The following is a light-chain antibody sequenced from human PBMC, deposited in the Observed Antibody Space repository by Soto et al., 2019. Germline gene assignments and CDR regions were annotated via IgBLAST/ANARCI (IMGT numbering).Light chain of an antibody. Sequence: EIVLTQSPGTLSLSPGERATLPCRASQSVSSRYLAWYQQQPGQAPSLLIYGAFTRATGIPARFSGTGSGTEFTLTISSLQSEDFALYYCQQYNDWPLTFGQGTKVDI. V-gene: IGKV3-15*01. CDR1: QSVSSRY. J-gene: IGKJ1*01. CDR3: QQYNDWPLT. CDR2: GAF.